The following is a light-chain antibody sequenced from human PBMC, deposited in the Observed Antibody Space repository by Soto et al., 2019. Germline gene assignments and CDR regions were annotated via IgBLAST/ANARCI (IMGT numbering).Light chain of an antibody. V-gene: IGKV3-20*01. CDR2: GAS. J-gene: IGKJ5*01. CDR3: QQAGSSPLT. CDR1: QSVSSSY. Sequence: VWPASTRRPCLSPGERATLSFTASQSVSSSYLAWYQQKPGQAPRLLIYGASSRATGIPDRFSGSGSGTDFTLTISRLEPEDFAVYYCQQAGSSPLTFGQGTRLEIK.